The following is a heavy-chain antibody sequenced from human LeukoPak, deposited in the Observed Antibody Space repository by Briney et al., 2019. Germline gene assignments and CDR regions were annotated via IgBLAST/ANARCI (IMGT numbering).Heavy chain of an antibody. CDR1: GFTFSTYW. CDR3: ARGLAGAHRIMDV. CDR2: TSADGTTT. Sequence: GRSPRLSCVPSGFTFSTYWIHWVRQGPGKGLVWVAMTSADGTTTTYADSVKGRFTVSRDNAKNTLYLQMKSLRAEDAAIYYCARGLAGAHRIMDVWGQGTTVTVS. J-gene: IGHJ6*02. D-gene: IGHD6-19*01. V-gene: IGHV3-74*01.